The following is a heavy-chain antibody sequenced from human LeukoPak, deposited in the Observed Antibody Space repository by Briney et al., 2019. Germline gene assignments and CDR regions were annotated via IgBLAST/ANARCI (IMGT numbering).Heavy chain of an antibody. CDR3: ARGRALFD. J-gene: IGHJ4*02. CDR2: ISISSSYI. D-gene: IGHD2-21*01. CDR1: GFTFSRYS. V-gene: IGHV3-21*01. Sequence: GGSLRLSCAASGFTFSRYSMNWVRQAPGKGLEWVSSISISSSYIYYADSVKGRFTMSRDNAKNSLYLQVNSLRAEDTAVYYCARGRALFDWGQGTLVTVSS.